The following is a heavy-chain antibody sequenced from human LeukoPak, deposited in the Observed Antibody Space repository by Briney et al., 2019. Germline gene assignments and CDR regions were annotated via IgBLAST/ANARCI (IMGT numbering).Heavy chain of an antibody. V-gene: IGHV3-15*01. J-gene: IGHJ4*02. CDR3: TTDISGYYYGSGSYVVDY. Sequence: GGSLRLSGAASGFTFSKAWMSWVRQAPGKGLEWVGRIKSKTDGGTTDYAAPVKGRFTISRDDSKNTLYLQMNSLKTEDTAVYYCTTDISGYYYGSGSYVVDYWGQGTLVTVSS. D-gene: IGHD3-10*01. CDR2: IKSKTDGGTT. CDR1: GFTFSKAW.